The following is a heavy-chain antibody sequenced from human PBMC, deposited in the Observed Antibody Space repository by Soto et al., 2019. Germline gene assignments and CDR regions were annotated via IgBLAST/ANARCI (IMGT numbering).Heavy chain of an antibody. Sequence: ASVKVSCKASGYTFTENDINWVRQATGQGLEWMGWMNPRSGNRGYAQKFQGRVTMTRDNSITTAYMELSGLRSEDTAVYYCVRATLDYYSADYFDNWGQGTMVTVSS. D-gene: IGHD3-10*01. V-gene: IGHV1-8*01. CDR2: MNPRSGNR. CDR3: VRATLDYYSADYFDN. CDR1: GYTFTEND. J-gene: IGHJ4*02.